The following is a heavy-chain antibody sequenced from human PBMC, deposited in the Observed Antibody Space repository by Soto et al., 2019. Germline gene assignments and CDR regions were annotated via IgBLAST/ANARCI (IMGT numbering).Heavy chain of an antibody. CDR1: GGSTSTYY. CDR3: VSGRDGSAEDFQH. J-gene: IGHJ1*01. D-gene: IGHD1-26*01. Sequence: SETLSLTCTVAGGSTSTYYWSWIRQPPGKGLEWIGYIYHNGVTEYSPSLKSRVTISVDTSKNQFSLRLSSVTAADTAVYYCVSGRDGSAEDFQHWGQGTLVTVSS. CDR2: IYHNGVT. V-gene: IGHV4-59*08.